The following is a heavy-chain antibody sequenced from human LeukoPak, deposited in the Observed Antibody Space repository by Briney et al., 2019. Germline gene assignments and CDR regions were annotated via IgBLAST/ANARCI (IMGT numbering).Heavy chain of an antibody. CDR1: GYTFTSYY. Sequence: ASVKVSCKASGYTFTSYYMHWVRQAPGQGLEWMGIINPSGGSTSYAQKFQGRVTMTRDMSTSTVYMELSSLRSEDTAVYYCARDLVAVAGGGYWGQGTLVTVSS. CDR3: ARDLVAVAGGGY. CDR2: INPSGGST. V-gene: IGHV1-46*01. D-gene: IGHD6-19*01. J-gene: IGHJ4*02.